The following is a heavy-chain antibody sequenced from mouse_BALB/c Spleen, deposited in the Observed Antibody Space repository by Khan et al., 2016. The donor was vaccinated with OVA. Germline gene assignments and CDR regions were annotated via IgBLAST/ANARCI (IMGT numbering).Heavy chain of an antibody. CDR1: GYTFTTYY. J-gene: IGHJ4*01. D-gene: IGHD2-4*01. CDR2: IYPGNVNT. Sequence: QVQLQQSGPELVKPGASVRISCKASGYTFTTYYIHWVRQRPGQGLEWIGWIYPGNVNTKYNERFKGKATLTADKSSSTAYIHLISLTSEDSAVYFCARDDYFVWDTMDYWGQGTSVTVSS. V-gene: IGHV1S56*01. CDR3: ARDDYFVWDTMDY.